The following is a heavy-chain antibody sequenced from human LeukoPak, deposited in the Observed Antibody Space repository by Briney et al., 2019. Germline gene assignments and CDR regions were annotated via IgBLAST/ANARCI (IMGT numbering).Heavy chain of an antibody. J-gene: IGHJ6*02. CDR3: VRDEGDRRRYFYYGMDV. CDR2: ISGSSAYI. V-gene: IGHV3-21*01. Sequence: PGGSLRLSCAASGFTFSSYAMSWVRQAPGKGLEWVSSISGSSAYIDYADSVKGRFTISRDNARDSLYLQMNSLRAEDTAVYYCVRDEGDRRRYFYYGMDVWGQGTTVTVSS. D-gene: IGHD2-21*02. CDR1: GFTFSSYA.